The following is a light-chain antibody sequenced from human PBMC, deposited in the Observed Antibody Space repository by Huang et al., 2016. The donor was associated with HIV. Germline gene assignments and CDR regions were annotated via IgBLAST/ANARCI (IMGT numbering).Light chain of an antibody. V-gene: IGKV1-5*03. Sequence: DIQMTQSPSTLSASVGDRVTITCRARQSISTWLAWYHQKPGKAPKLLIYKASNLEDGVPSRFSGSGSGTEFTLTISILQPDDFATYYCQQYSAYSLTFGQGTKVDIK. CDR3: QQYSAYSLT. J-gene: IGKJ1*01. CDR2: KAS. CDR1: QSISTW.